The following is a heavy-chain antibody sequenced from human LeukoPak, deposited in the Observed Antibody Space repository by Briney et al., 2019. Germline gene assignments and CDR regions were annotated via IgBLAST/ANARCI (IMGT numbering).Heavy chain of an antibody. CDR3: ASGSGSYGP. J-gene: IGHJ5*02. CDR2: ISSSSSTI. V-gene: IGHV3-48*01. D-gene: IGHD3-10*01. CDR1: GFTFSSYS. Sequence: GGSLRLSCAASGFTFSSYSMNWVRQAPGKGLEWVSYISSSSSTIYYADSVKGRFTISRDNAKNSLYLQMNSLRAEDTAVYYCASGSGSYGPWGQGTLVTVSS.